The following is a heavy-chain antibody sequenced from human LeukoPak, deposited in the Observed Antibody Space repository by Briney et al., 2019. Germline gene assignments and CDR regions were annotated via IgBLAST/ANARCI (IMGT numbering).Heavy chain of an antibody. CDR2: TSTDENLK. CDR3: AKDRAYSSSWYSDFDY. J-gene: IGHJ4*02. CDR1: GFTFSNYV. D-gene: IGHD6-13*01. V-gene: IGHV3-30*04. Sequence: GGSLRLSCAASGFTFSNYVTHWVRQAPGKGLEWVAVTSTDENLKFYADSVKGRFTISRDNSKNTLYLQMNSLRAEDTAVYYCAKDRAYSSSWYSDFDYWGQGTLVTVSS.